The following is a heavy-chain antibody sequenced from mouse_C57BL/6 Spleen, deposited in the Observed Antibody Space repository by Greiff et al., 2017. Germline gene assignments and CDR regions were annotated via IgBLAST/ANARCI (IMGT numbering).Heavy chain of an antibody. CDR1: GFTFSDYG. J-gene: IGHJ3*01. V-gene: IGHV5-17*01. Sequence: EVKLVESGGGLVKPGGSLKLSCAASGFTFSDYGMHWVRQAPEKGLEWVAYISSGSSTSYYADTVKGRFTISRDNAKNTLFLQMTSLRSEDTAMYYCARADGSSQFAYWGQGTLVTVSA. D-gene: IGHD1-1*01. CDR3: ARADGSSQFAY. CDR2: ISSGSSTS.